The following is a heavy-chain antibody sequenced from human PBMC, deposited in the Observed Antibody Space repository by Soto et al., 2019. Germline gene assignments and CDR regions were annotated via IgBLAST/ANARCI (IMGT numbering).Heavy chain of an antibody. CDR3: AAGEASSRNLAPYYLDF. CDR1: GSSMRNYF. V-gene: IGHV4-59*01. D-gene: IGHD6-13*01. Sequence: SETLSLTCTVSGSSMRNYFWTWIRQPPGKGLEWIGYIHYSGTTSFFPSYNPSLRSRVTISEDTSKNQFSLKLLSVTTADTAVYFCAAGEASSRNLAPYYLDFWGQGTLVTVSS. CDR2: IHYSGTT. J-gene: IGHJ4*02.